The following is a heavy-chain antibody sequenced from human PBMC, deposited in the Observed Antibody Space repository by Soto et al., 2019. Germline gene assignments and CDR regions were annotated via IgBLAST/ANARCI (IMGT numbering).Heavy chain of an antibody. CDR1: GGSISSSNW. CDR3: ARTKLDRPPYSGSYPYDY. Sequence: SETLSLTCAVAGGSISSSNWWSWVRQPPGKGLEWIGEIYHSGSTNYNPSLKSRVTISVDKSKNQFSLKLSSVTAADTAVYYCARTKLDRPPYSGSYPYDYWGQGTLVTVSS. V-gene: IGHV4-4*02. CDR2: IYHSGST. J-gene: IGHJ4*02. D-gene: IGHD1-26*01.